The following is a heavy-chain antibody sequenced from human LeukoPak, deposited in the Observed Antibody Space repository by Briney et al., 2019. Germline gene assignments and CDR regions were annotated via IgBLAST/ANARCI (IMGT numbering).Heavy chain of an antibody. D-gene: IGHD4-17*01. V-gene: IGHV4-39*07. CDR3: ARDSSQYGDYGWYFDL. CDR1: GGSISSSSYY. CDR2: IYYSGST. J-gene: IGHJ2*01. Sequence: PSETLSLTCTVSGGSISSSSYYWGWIRQPPGKGLEWIGSIYYSGSTYYNPSLKSRVTISVDTSKNQFSLKLSSVTAADTAVYYCARDSSQYGDYGWYFDLWGRGTLVTVSS.